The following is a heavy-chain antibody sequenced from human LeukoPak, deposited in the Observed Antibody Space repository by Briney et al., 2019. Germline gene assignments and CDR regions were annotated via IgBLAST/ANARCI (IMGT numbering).Heavy chain of an antibody. D-gene: IGHD3-22*01. CDR1: GFTFSSYA. CDR3: AKDGYYDSSGSPYFDY. V-gene: IGHV3-23*01. Sequence: GGSLRLSCAASGFTFSSYAMSWVRQAPGKGLEWVSAISGSGGSTYYADSVKGRFTISRDNSKNTPYLQMNSLRAEDTAVYYCAKDGYYDSSGSPYFDYWGQGTLVTVSS. CDR2: ISGSGGST. J-gene: IGHJ4*02.